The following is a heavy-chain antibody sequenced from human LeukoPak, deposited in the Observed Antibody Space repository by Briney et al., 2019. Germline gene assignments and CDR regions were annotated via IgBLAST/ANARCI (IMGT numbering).Heavy chain of an antibody. CDR3: ARDDRRRNIVVVVAATAFDI. V-gene: IGHV3-21*01. CDR1: GFTFSSYS. J-gene: IGHJ3*02. D-gene: IGHD2-15*01. CDR2: ISSSSSYI. Sequence: GSLRLSCAASGFTFSSYSMNWVRQAPGKGLEWVSSISSSSSYIYYADSVKGRFTISRDNAKNSLYLQMNSLRAEDTAVYYCARDDRRRNIVVVVAATAFDIWGQGTMVTVSS.